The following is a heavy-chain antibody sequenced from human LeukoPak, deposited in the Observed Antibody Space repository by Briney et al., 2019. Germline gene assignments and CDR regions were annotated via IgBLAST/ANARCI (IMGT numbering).Heavy chain of an antibody. CDR1: GTSFTHNS. V-gene: IGHV4-34*01. Sequence: NPSETLSLTCNVSGTSFTHNSWSWIRQTPEKGLEWIGQINHSGDTSYNPSLRSRVTLSVDSSKNQFSLKVTSVTAADTGVYYCARGPGPVGLSPWGQGTLVTVSS. CDR3: ARGPGPVGLSP. D-gene: IGHD1-26*01. CDR2: INHSGDT. J-gene: IGHJ5*02.